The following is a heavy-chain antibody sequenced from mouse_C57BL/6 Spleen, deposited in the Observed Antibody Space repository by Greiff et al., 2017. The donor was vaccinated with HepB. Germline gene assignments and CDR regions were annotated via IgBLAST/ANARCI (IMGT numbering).Heavy chain of an antibody. CDR2: INYDGSST. CDR1: GFTFSDYY. D-gene: IGHD1-1*01. CDR3: ARDYYYGSSYGYAMDY. Sequence: EVKLVESEGGLVQPGSSMKLSCTASGFTFSDYYMAWVRQVPEKGLEWVANINYDGSSTYYLDSLKSRFIISRDNAKNILYLQMSSLKSEDTATYYCARDYYYGSSYGYAMDYWGQGTSVTVSS. J-gene: IGHJ4*01. V-gene: IGHV5-16*01.